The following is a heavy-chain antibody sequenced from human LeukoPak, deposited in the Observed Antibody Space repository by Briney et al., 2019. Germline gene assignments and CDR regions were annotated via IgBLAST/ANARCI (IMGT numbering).Heavy chain of an antibody. CDR1: GFTFSSYE. D-gene: IGHD5-24*01. V-gene: IGHV3-48*03. CDR3: AGFRWLQPKYYFDY. J-gene: IGHJ4*02. CDR2: ISSSGSTI. Sequence: GGSLRLSWAASGFTFSSYEMNWVRQAPGKGRGWVSYISSSGSTIYYADSGKGRFTISRDNAKNSLYLQMNSLSAEDTAVYYCAGFRWLQPKYYFDYWGQGTLVTVSS.